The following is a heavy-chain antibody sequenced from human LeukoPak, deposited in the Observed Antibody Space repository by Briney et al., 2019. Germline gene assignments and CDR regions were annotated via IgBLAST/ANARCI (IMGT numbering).Heavy chain of an antibody. CDR1: GFTFDDYA. V-gene: IGHV3-9*01. CDR2: ISWNSGSI. Sequence: PGRSLRLSCAASGFTFDDYAMHWVRQAPGKGLEWVSGISWNSGSIGYADSVKGRFTISRDNSKNTLYLQMNSLRAEDTAVYYCAKGVTYSGYVSPYNWFDPWGQGPLVTVPS. CDR3: AKGVTYSGYVSPYNWFDP. D-gene: IGHD5-12*01. J-gene: IGHJ5*02.